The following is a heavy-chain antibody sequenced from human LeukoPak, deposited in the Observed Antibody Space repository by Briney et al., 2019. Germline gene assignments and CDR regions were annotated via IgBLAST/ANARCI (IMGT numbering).Heavy chain of an antibody. Sequence: PGGSLRLSCAASGFTVSSNYMSWVRQAPGKGLEWVSVIYSGGSTYYADSVKGRFTVSRDNSKNTLYLQMNSLRAEDTAVYYCASNYGSSLYFDCWGQGTLVTVSS. J-gene: IGHJ4*02. V-gene: IGHV3-66*01. CDR1: GFTVSSNY. D-gene: IGHD3-10*01. CDR2: IYSGGST. CDR3: ASNYGSSLYFDC.